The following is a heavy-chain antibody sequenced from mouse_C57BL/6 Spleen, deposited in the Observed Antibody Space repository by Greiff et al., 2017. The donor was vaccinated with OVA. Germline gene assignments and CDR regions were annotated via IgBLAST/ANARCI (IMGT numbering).Heavy chain of an antibody. CDR2: IYPNSGGT. D-gene: IGHD1-1*01. Sequence: QVQLQQPGAELVKPGASVKLSCKASGYTFTSYWMHWVKQRPGRGLEWIGRIYPNSGGTKYNEKFKSKATLTVDKPSSTAYMQLRSLTSEDAAVYYCARNYGSSHWYFDVWGTGTTVTVSS. J-gene: IGHJ1*03. V-gene: IGHV1-72*01. CDR3: ARNYGSSHWYFDV. CDR1: GYTFTSYW.